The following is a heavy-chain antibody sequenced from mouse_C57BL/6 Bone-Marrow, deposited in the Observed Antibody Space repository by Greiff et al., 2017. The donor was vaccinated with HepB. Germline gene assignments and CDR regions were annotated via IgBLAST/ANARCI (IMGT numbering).Heavy chain of an antibody. CDR1: GYTFTSYW. D-gene: IGHD1-1*01. Sequence: VQLKQSGTVLARPGASVKMSCKTSGYTFTSYWMHWVKQRPGQGLEWIGAIYPGNSDTSYNQKFKGKAKLTAVTSASTAYMELSSLTNEDSAVYYGKYYGSSCRYFDVWGTGTTVTVSS. CDR2: IYPGNSDT. V-gene: IGHV1-5*01. CDR3: KYYGSSCRYFDV. J-gene: IGHJ1*03.